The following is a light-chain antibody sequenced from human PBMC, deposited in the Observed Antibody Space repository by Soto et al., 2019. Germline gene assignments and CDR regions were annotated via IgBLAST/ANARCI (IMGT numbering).Light chain of an antibody. V-gene: IGKV1-9*01. CDR3: QQLNSYPPFT. CDR1: QGISSY. J-gene: IGKJ3*01. Sequence: IPLTQSPSSLSASVGDRVTITCRASQGISSYLAWYQQKPGKAPKLLIYAASTLQSGVLSRFSGSGSWTDFSLTIISLQHEDFSTYYCQQLNSYPPFTFGPGTKVDIK. CDR2: AAS.